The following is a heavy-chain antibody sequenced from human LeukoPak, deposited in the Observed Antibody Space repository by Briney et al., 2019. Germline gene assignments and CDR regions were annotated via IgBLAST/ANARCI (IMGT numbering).Heavy chain of an antibody. D-gene: IGHD3-9*01. CDR2: INPSVGSP. CDR1: EYIFTDDY. V-gene: IGHV1-46*01. CDR3: AKDPRDILTGDYDAFDI. Sequence: ASVKVSCKPSEYIFTDDYMHWVRQAPGQGLEWMGIINPSVGSPIYAQTFQGRLTMTTDMSTSTVYMELSTLRSDDTAVYFCAKDPRDILTGDYDAFDIWGQGTMVTVSS. J-gene: IGHJ3*02.